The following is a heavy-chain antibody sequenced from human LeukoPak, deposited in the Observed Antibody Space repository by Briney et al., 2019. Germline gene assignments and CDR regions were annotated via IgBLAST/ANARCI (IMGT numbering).Heavy chain of an antibody. J-gene: IGHJ4*02. CDR3: ATTYYYDSSGYPPFDY. CDR2: IYSGGST. D-gene: IGHD3-22*01. V-gene: IGHV3-53*01. CDR1: GFTFSSYA. Sequence: GESLRLSCAASGFTFSSYAMSWVRQAPGKGLEWVSVIYSGGSTYYADSVKGRFTISRDNSKNTLYLQMNSLRAEDTAVYYCATTYYYDSSGYPPFDYWGQGTLVTVSS.